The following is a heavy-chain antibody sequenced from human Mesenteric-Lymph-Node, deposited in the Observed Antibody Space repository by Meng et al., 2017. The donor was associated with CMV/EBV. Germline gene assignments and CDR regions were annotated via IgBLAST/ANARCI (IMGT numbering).Heavy chain of an antibody. Sequence: SQTRSLTGVVSGDSVSSNYWWSWGRQPPGKGLEWIGEVYHGGRANYNSSLKSRVTILVDKSKNQFSLTLTSVTAADTAFYYCARHVAVTGTRGFDMWGPGTMVTVSS. CDR1: GDSVSSNYW. CDR2: VYHGGRA. D-gene: IGHD6-19*01. J-gene: IGHJ3*02. V-gene: IGHV4/OR15-8*01. CDR3: ARHVAVTGTRGFDM.